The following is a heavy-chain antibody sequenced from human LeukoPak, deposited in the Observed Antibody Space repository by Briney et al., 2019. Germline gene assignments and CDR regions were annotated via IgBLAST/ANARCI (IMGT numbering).Heavy chain of an antibody. J-gene: IGHJ6*04. CDR3: ARNYDYVWGSYRQHYYGMDV. Sequence: SETLSLTCAVYGGSFSGYYWSWIRQPPGKGLKWIGEINHSGSTNYNPSLKSRVTISVDTSKNQFSLKLSSVTAADTAVYYCARNYDYVWGSYRQHYYGMDVWGKGTTVTVSS. V-gene: IGHV4-34*01. CDR2: INHSGST. CDR1: GGSFSGYY. D-gene: IGHD3-16*02.